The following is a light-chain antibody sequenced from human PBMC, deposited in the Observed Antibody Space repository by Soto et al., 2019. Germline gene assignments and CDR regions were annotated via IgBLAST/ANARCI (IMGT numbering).Light chain of an antibody. J-gene: IGKJ4*01. V-gene: IGKV1-9*01. Sequence: IQLTQSPSSLSASVGDRVTITCRASQGIGSYLAWYQQKPGEAPKLLIFDASTLQSGVPSRFSGSGSGTDFTLTISSLQAEDFATYYCQQLSTYPSTVGGGTKVDSK. CDR3: QQLSTYPST. CDR1: QGIGSY. CDR2: DAS.